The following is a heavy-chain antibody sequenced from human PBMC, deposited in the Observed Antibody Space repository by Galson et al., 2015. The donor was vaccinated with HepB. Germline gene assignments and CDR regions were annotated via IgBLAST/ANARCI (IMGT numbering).Heavy chain of an antibody. CDR2: IKSKIDGGAA. CDR3: TSVRHRYYHYYYMDV. V-gene: IGHV3-15*07. Sequence: SLRLSCAASDFTFNDAWMSWVRQAPGKGLEWVGRIKSKIDGGAAEYAAPVKGRFTISRDDSKNTLYLQINSLKTEDTAVYYCTSVRHRYYHYYYMDVWGKGTTVTVSS. CDR1: DFTFNDAW. J-gene: IGHJ6*03.